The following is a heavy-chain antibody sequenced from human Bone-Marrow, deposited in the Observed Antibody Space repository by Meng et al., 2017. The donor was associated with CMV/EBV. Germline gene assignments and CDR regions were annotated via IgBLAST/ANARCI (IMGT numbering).Heavy chain of an antibody. D-gene: IGHD3-3*01. CDR2: IYYSGST. J-gene: IGHJ6*01. CDR3: ARNNYDFWSGGPYYYGMDV. Sequence: SETLSLTCTVSGGSVSSGSYYWSWIRQPPGKGLEWIGYIYYSGSTNYNPSLKSRVTISVDTSKNQFSLKLSSVTAADTAVYYCARNNYDFWSGGPYYYGMDVWGQGTTVTFSS. CDR1: GGSVSSGSYY. V-gene: IGHV4-61*01.